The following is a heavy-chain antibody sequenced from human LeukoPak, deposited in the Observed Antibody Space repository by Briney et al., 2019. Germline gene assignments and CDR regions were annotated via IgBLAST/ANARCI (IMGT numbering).Heavy chain of an antibody. V-gene: IGHV3-74*01. J-gene: IGHJ6*02. CDR3: ARDAVDTANAV. D-gene: IGHD5-18*01. Sequence: GGSLRLSCAASGFTFTTYWMHWVRHAPGKGLVWVSHINSDGSITSYADSVKGRFTISRDNAKNTLYLQMNSLRAEDTAVYYCARDAVDTANAVWGQGTTVTVSS. CDR2: INSDGSIT. CDR1: GFTFTTYW.